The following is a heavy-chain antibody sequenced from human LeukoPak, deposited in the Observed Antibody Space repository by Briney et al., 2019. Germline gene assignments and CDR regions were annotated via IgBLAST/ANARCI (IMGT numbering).Heavy chain of an antibody. CDR3: ARDGGIAVTSVVTAKYNWFDP. J-gene: IGHJ5*02. CDR1: GGTFSSYA. Sequence: GASVKVSCKASGGTFSSYAISWVRQAPGQGLEWMGGIIPIFGTANYAQKFQGRVTITADESTSTAYMELSSLRSEDTAVYYCARDGGIAVTSVVTAKYNWFDPWGQGTLVTVSS. CDR2: IIPIFGTA. D-gene: IGHD2-21*02. V-gene: IGHV1-69*13.